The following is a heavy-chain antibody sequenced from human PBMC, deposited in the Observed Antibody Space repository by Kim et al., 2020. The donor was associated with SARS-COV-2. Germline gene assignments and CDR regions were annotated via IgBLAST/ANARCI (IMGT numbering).Heavy chain of an antibody. J-gene: IGHJ5*02. V-gene: IGHV5-51*01. D-gene: IGHD6-19*01. Sequence: GESLKISCKGSGYSFTSYWIGWVRQMPGKGLEWMGIIYPGDSDTRYSPSFQGQVTISADKSISTAYLQWSSLKASDTAMYYCARRVRKQWLVRGGSYNWFDPWGQGTLVTVSS. CDR3: ARRVRKQWLVRGGSYNWFDP. CDR2: IYPGDSDT. CDR1: GYSFTSYW.